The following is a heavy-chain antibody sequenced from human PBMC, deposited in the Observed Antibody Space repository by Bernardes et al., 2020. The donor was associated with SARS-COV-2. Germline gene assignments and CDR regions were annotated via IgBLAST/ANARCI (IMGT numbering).Heavy chain of an antibody. J-gene: IGHJ3*02. V-gene: IGHV3-53*01. CDR3: ARAYDILTGYTDAFDI. Sequence: GGSLRLSCAAPGFTVSSNYMSWVRQAPGKGLEWVSVIYSGGSTYYADSVKGRFTISRDNSKNTLYLQMNSLRAEDTAVYYCARAYDILTGYTDAFDIWGQGTMVTVSS. CDR1: GFTVSSNY. CDR2: IYSGGST. D-gene: IGHD3-9*01.